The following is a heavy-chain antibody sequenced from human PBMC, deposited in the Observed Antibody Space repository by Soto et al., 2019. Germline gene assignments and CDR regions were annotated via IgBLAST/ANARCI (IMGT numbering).Heavy chain of an antibody. CDR1: SFSMYS. Sequence: EVQVVESGGGLVKPGGSLRLSCNFSFSMYSMDWVRQAPGKGLEWVASISSGRAFIKYADSVKGRFTTSRDNAKNSVSLQMDSLRVEDTAMYYCTRDQGGSYDSWFDPWGRGTLVTVSS. D-gene: IGHD1-26*01. CDR2: ISSGRAFI. J-gene: IGHJ5*02. V-gene: IGHV3-21*01. CDR3: TRDQGGSYDSWFDP.